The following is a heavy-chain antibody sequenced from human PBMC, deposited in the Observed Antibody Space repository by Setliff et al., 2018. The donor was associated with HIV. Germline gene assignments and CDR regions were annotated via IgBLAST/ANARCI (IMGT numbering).Heavy chain of an antibody. V-gene: IGHV1-46*01. CDR2: INPSSGST. Sequence: GASVKVSCKASGYTFTSYYMHWVRQAPGQGLEWMGIINPSSGSTTYAQKFQGRISMTRDTSTSTVYMELSSLRSEDTAVYYCARGGLLFGMMNYFDSWGQGTLVTVSS. CDR1: GYTFTSYY. CDR3: ARGGLLFGMMNYFDS. D-gene: IGHD2-21*02. J-gene: IGHJ4*02.